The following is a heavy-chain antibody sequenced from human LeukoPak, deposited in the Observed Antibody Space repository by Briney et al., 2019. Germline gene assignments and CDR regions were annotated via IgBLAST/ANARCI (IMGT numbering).Heavy chain of an antibody. CDR1: GFTFSSYW. V-gene: IGHV3-7*01. CDR3: AELGITMIGGV. D-gene: IGHD3-10*02. CDR2: IKQDGSEK. Sequence: GGSLRLSCAASGFTFSSYWMSWVRQAPGKGLEWLANIKQDGSEKYYVDSVKGRFTISRDNTKNSLYLQMNSLRAEDTAVYYCAELGITMIGGVWGKGTTVTISS. J-gene: IGHJ6*04.